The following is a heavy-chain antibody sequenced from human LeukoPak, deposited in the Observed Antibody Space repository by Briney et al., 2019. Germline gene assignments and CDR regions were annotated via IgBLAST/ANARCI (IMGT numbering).Heavy chain of an antibody. V-gene: IGHV4-34*01. CDR2: INHSGST. J-gene: IGHJ4*02. D-gene: IGHD3-10*01. CDR3: ARVGPTMVRGVPSYDY. CDR1: GGSFSGYY. Sequence: SETLSLTCAVYGGSFSGYYWSWIRQPPGKGLEWIGEINHSGSTNYNPSLKSRVTISVDTSKNQFSLKLSSVTAADTAVYHCARVGPTMVRGVPSYDYWGQGTLVTVSS.